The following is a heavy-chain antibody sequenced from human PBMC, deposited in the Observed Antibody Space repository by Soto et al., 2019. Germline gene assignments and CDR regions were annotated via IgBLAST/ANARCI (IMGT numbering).Heavy chain of an antibody. CDR2: IYYSGST. CDR1: GGSISSGGYY. CDR3: ARHHIRYSSSWYANDYYYYGMDV. J-gene: IGHJ6*02. D-gene: IGHD6-13*01. V-gene: IGHV4-31*03. Sequence: SETLSLTCTVSGGSISSGGYYWSWIRQHPGKGLEWIGYIYYSGSTYYNPSLKSRVTISVDTSKNQFSLKLSSVAAADTAVYYWARHHIRYSSSWYANDYYYYGMDVWGQGTTVTASS.